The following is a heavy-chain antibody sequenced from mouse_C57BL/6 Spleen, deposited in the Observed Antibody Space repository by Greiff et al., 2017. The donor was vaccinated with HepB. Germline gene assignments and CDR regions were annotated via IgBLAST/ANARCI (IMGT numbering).Heavy chain of an antibody. CDR1: GYTFTDYN. CDR3: ARGYYGSSFSTGTWFAY. CDR2: INPNNGGT. J-gene: IGHJ3*01. Sequence: VQLQQSGPELVKPGASVKMSCKASGYTFTDYNMHWVKQSHGKSLEWIGYINPNNGGTSYNQKFKGKATLTVNKSSSTAYMELRSLTSEDSAVYYCARGYYGSSFSTGTWFAYWGQGTLVTVSA. V-gene: IGHV1-22*01. D-gene: IGHD1-1*01.